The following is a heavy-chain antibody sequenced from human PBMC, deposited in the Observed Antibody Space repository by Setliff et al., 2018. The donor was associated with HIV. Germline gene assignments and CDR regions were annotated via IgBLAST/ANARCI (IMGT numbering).Heavy chain of an antibody. J-gene: IGHJ4*02. CDR1: GDSISSYY. CDR2: IYPSGST. CDR3: ARDRGTRYGSGKDFDS. V-gene: IGHV4-4*07. Sequence: PSETLSLTCTVSGDSISSYYWSWIRQPAGEGLEWIGRIYPSGSTNYNPSLRSRVTLSVDTSKNHFSLKLNSVTAADTAVYYCARDRGTRYGSGKDFDSWGQGILVTVSS. D-gene: IGHD3-10*01.